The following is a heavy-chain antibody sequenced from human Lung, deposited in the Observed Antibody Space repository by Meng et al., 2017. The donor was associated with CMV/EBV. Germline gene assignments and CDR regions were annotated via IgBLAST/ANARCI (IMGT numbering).Heavy chain of an antibody. CDR3: ARGEIVRKGVDY. D-gene: IGHD3-16*02. CDR1: GGSFSGYY. Sequence: SEILSLXCAVYGGSFSGYYWSWIRQPPGKGLEWIGEINHSGSTNYNPSLKSLVTISVDTSKNQFSLKLSSVTAEATAVYYCARGEIVRKGVDYWGQGTGVTVFS. V-gene: IGHV4-34*01. CDR2: INHSGST. J-gene: IGHJ4*02.